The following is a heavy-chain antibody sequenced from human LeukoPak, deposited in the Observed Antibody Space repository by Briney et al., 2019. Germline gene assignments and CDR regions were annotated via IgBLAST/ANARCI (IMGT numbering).Heavy chain of an antibody. CDR3: AKHGSGSSFYAFDI. V-gene: IGHV1-69*04. CDR1: GGTFSSYA. CDR2: IIPILGIA. D-gene: IGHD3-10*01. J-gene: IGHJ3*02. Sequence: SVKVSCKASGGTFSSYAISWVRQAPGQGLEWMGRIIPILGIANYAQKFQGRVTITADKSTSTAYMELSSLRSEDTAVYYCAKHGSGSSFYAFDIWGQGTMVTVSS.